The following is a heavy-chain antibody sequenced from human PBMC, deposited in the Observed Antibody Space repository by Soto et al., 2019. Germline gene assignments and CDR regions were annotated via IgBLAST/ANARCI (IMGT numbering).Heavy chain of an antibody. Sequence: ASVKVSCKASGGTFSSYAISWVRQAPGQGLEWMGGIIPIFGTANYAQKFQGRVTITADKSTSTAYMELSSLRSEDTAVYYCARVAAAGSHYYYYGMDVWGQGTTVTVSS. D-gene: IGHD6-13*01. CDR3: ARVAAAGSHYYYYGMDV. V-gene: IGHV1-69*06. CDR1: GGTFSSYA. CDR2: IIPIFGTA. J-gene: IGHJ6*02.